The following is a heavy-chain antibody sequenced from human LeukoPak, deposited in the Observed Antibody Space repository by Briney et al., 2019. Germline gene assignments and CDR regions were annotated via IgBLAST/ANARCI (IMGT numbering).Heavy chain of an antibody. CDR3: ASYDPGVTTESEFPDAFDI. V-gene: IGHV4-59*08. D-gene: IGHD4-11*01. J-gene: IGHJ3*02. Sequence: PSETLSLTCTVSGGSISSYYWSWIRQPPGKGLEWIGYIYYSGSTNYNPSLKSRVTISVGTSKNQFSLKLSSVTAADTAVYYCASYDPGVTTESEFPDAFDIWGQGTMVTVSS. CDR2: IYYSGST. CDR1: GGSISSYY.